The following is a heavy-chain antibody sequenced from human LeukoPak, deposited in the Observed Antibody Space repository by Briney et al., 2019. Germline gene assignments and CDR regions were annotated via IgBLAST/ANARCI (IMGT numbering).Heavy chain of an antibody. J-gene: IGHJ4*02. V-gene: IGHV4-59*01. CDR3: ARQYSNYVDY. Sequence: SETLSPTFPVPGGSISSYFWSLIPPPPGKGLGLVGYIYYRGSTNYNPSLKSRVTISVDTSKNQFSLKLSSVTAADTAVYYGARQYSNYVDYWGQGTLVTVSS. CDR1: GGSISSYF. D-gene: IGHD4-11*01. CDR2: IYYRGST.